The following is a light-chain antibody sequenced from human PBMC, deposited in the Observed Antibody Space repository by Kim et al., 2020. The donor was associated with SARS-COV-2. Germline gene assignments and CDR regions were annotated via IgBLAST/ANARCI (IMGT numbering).Light chain of an antibody. CDR3: QQYNDWPRT. J-gene: IGKJ1*01. V-gene: IGKV3-15*01. CDR2: GAS. CDR1: QSVINS. Sequence: SPSPLSVSPGERATLSCRASQSVINSLAWYQQNPGQAPRLLIYGASTRAPGVPARFSGSGSGTEFTLTISSLQSEDFTVYYCQQYNDWPRTFGQGTKVDIK.